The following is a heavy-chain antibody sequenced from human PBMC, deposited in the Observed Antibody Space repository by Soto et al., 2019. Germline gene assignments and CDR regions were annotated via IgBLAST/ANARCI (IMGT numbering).Heavy chain of an antibody. J-gene: IGHJ6*02. CDR3: AREAATASGDFYYYYYGLDV. CDR2: IHSTGKT. CDR1: GGSVRSGGYY. V-gene: IGHV4-31*03. Sequence: SETLSLTCTVSGGSVRSGGYYWSWIRQHPGKGLEWIGYIHSTGKTSCNPSLKSRVSMSVDTSQNQFSMSLSSVTAADTAVYYCAREAATASGDFYYYYYGLDVWGQGTTVTVSS. D-gene: IGHD5-18*01.